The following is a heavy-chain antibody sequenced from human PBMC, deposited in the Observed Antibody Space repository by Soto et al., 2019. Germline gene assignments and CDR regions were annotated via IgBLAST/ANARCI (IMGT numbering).Heavy chain of an antibody. CDR1: GGSISNYY. J-gene: IGHJ4*02. D-gene: IGHD5-12*01. CDR2: IYYSGST. CDR3: ARGLISHNGYDIGY. Sequence: SETLSLTCTVSGGSISNYYWSWIRQPPGKGLEWIGYIYYSGSTNYNPSLKSRVTISVDTSKNQFSLKLTSVTAADTAVYYCARGLISHNGYDIGYWGQGTLVTVSS. V-gene: IGHV4-59*01.